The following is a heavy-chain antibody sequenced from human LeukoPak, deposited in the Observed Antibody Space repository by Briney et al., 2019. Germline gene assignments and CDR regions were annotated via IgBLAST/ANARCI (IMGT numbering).Heavy chain of an antibody. CDR3: ARDWVVTPFDY. Sequence: PGGSLRLSCAASGFTFSSYWMHWVRQAPVKGLVWVSRINSDGSSTSYADSVKGRFTISRDNAKNTLYLQMNSLRAEDTAVYYCARDWVVTPFDYWGQGTLVTVSS. CDR2: INSDGSST. J-gene: IGHJ4*02. D-gene: IGHD4-23*01. CDR1: GFTFSSYW. V-gene: IGHV3-74*01.